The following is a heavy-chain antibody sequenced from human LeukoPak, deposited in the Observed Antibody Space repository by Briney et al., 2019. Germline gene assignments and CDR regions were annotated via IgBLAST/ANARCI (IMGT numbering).Heavy chain of an antibody. CDR1: GGSISSSNYY. CDR2: IYYSGST. J-gene: IGHJ4*02. CDR3: ARVPYPYDSSGSPPLGY. V-gene: IGHV4-39*01. Sequence: PSETLSLTCTVSGGSISSSNYYWGWIRQPPGKGLEWIGSIYYSGSTYYNPSLKSRVTISVDTSNNQFSLKLSSVTAADTVVYHCARVPYPYDSSGSPPLGYWGQGTLVTVSS. D-gene: IGHD3-22*01.